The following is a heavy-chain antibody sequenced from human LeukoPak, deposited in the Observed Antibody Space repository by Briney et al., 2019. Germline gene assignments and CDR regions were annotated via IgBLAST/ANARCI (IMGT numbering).Heavy chain of an antibody. CDR3: ARFAYCGGDCYSGGLFDP. Sequence: GGSLRLSCAASGFTFSSYEMNWVRQAPGKGLEWVSYISGSGSTIYYADSVKGRFTIPRDNAKNSLYLQMNSLRAEDTAVYYCARFAYCGGDCYSGGLFDPWGQGTLVTVSS. CDR1: GFTFSSYE. V-gene: IGHV3-48*03. CDR2: ISGSGSTI. D-gene: IGHD2-21*02. J-gene: IGHJ5*02.